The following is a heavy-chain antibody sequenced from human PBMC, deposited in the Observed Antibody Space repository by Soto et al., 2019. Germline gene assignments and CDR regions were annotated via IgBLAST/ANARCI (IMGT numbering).Heavy chain of an antibody. J-gene: IGHJ6*03. V-gene: IGHV3-73*01. Sequence: GGSLRLSCAASGFTFSGSAMHWVRQASGKGLEWVGRIRSKANSYATAYAASVKGRFTISRDDSKNTAYLQMNSLKTEDTAVYYCTRPRYSGYVGYYMDVWGKGTKVTVSS. D-gene: IGHD5-12*01. CDR2: IRSKANSYAT. CDR3: TRPRYSGYVGYYMDV. CDR1: GFTFSGSA.